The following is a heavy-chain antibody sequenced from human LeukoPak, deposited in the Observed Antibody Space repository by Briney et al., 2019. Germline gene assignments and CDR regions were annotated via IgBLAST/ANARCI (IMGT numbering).Heavy chain of an antibody. Sequence: SETLSLTCTVSVDSISSYHWSWIREPPWKGLERIGYIYYSGSTNYNPSLKSRVTISVDTSKNQFSLKLSSVTAADTAVYYCARVDDEYYSYGMDVWGQGTTVTVSS. CDR3: ARVDDEYYSYGMDV. CDR2: IYYSGST. CDR1: VDSISSYH. D-gene: IGHD5-24*01. J-gene: IGHJ6*02. V-gene: IGHV4-59*01.